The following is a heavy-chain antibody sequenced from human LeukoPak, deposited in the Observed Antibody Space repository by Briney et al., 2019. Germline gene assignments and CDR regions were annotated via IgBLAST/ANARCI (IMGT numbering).Heavy chain of an antibody. Sequence: ASVKVSCKASGYTFTGYYMHWVRQAPGQGLEWMGWINPNSGGTNYAQKFQGRVTMTRDRSISTAYMELSRLRSDDTAVYYCARDRLPYYDNSGETSPDYWGQGTLVTVSS. CDR1: GYTFTGYY. V-gene: IGHV1-2*02. D-gene: IGHD3-22*01. J-gene: IGHJ4*02. CDR2: INPNSGGT. CDR3: ARDRLPYYDNSGETSPDY.